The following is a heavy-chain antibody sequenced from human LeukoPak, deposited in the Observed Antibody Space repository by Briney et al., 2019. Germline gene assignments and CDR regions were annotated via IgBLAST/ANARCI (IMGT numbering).Heavy chain of an antibody. D-gene: IGHD1-14*01. CDR2: INPNSGGT. J-gene: IGHJ4*02. Sequence: GASVKVSCKASGYIFTGYYMHWVRQAPGQGLEWMGWINPNSGGTNYAQKFRGRVTMTRDTSISTAYMELSRLRSDDTAVYYCAKTISNSAGVDYWGQGTLVTVSS. CDR3: AKTISNSAGVDY. V-gene: IGHV1-2*02. CDR1: GYIFTGYY.